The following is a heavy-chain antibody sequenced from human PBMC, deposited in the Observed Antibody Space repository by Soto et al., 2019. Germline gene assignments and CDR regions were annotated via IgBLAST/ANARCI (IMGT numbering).Heavy chain of an antibody. CDR1: GGSISSYY. CDR3: ARGAAARHYGMDV. V-gene: IGHV4-59*01. D-gene: IGHD6-6*01. CDR2: IYYSGST. J-gene: IGHJ6*02. Sequence: SETLSLTCNVSGGSISSYYMSWVRQPPGKGLDWIGDIYYSGSTNYTPSLKSRVTISVDTSKNQFSLKLSFVTAADTAVYYCARGAAARHYGMDVWGQGTTVTVYS.